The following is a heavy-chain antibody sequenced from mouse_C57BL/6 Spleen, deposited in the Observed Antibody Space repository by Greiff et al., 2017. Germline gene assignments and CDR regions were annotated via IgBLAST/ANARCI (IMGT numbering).Heavy chain of an antibody. J-gene: IGHJ2*01. CDR2: INPSSGYT. Sequence: QVQLQQSGAELARPGASVKMSCKASGYTFTSYTMHWVKQRPGQGLEWIGYINPSSGYTKYNQKVKDKATLTADKSSSTAYMQLSSLTSEDSAVYYCAKNLDTTVVGGYWGQGTTLTVSS. CDR3: AKNLDTTVVGGY. D-gene: IGHD1-1*01. V-gene: IGHV1-4*01. CDR1: GYTFTSYT.